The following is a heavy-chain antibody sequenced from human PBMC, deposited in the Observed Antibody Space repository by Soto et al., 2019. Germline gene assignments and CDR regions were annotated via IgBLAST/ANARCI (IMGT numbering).Heavy chain of an antibody. CDR3: ARAGSSSWYAFAYYGMDV. CDR1: GYTFTGYY. Sequence: QVQLVQSGAEVKKPGASVKVSCKASGYTFTGYYMHWVRQAPGQGLEWMGWINPNSGGTNYAQKFQGWVTMPRDTSISTASMGLRRLRSDDTAVYYCARAGSSSWYAFAYYGMDVWGQGTTVTVSS. J-gene: IGHJ6*02. V-gene: IGHV1-2*04. CDR2: INPNSGGT. D-gene: IGHD6-13*01.